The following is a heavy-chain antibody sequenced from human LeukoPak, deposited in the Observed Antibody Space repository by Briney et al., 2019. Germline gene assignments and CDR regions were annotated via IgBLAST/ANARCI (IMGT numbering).Heavy chain of an antibody. CDR2: ISGSGGST. V-gene: IGHV3-23*01. D-gene: IGHD1-26*01. J-gene: IGHJ4*02. CDR1: GFNFDDYA. Sequence: GRSLRLSCAASGFNFDDYAMHWVRQVPGKGLEWVSVISGSGGSTYYADSVKGRFTISRDNSKNTLYLQMNSLRAEDTAIYYCAKAPTPGSYYFDYWGQGTLVTVSS. CDR3: AKAPTPGSYYFDY.